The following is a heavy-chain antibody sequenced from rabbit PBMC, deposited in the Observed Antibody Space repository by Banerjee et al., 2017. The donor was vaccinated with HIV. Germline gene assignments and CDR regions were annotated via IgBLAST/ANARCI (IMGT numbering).Heavy chain of an antibody. Sequence: QQQLEESGGGLVKPEGSLTLTCKASGNDFSAYAISWVRQAPGKGLEWIACIDTRSGGRTDYASWAKGRFTISKTSSTTVTLQMTSLTAADTATYFCAREHSYDDYGNFNLWGPGTLVTVS. D-gene: IGHD2-1*01. CDR3: AREHSYDDYGNFNL. J-gene: IGHJ4*01. CDR2: IDTRSGGRT. CDR1: GNDFSAYA. V-gene: IGHV1S45*01.